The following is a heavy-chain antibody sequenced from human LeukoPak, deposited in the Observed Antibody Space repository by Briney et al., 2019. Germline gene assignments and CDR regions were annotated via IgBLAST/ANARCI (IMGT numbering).Heavy chain of an antibody. CDR2: ISGSGGST. V-gene: IGHV3-23*01. D-gene: IGHD5-18*01. J-gene: IGHJ4*02. CDR1: GFTFSSYA. Sequence: GGSLRLSCAASGFTFSSYAMSWDRQAPGKGREWVSAISGSGGSTYYADSVKGRFTISRDNSKNTLYLQMNSLRAEDTAVYYCARDGYSFGHDFDYWGQGTLVTVSS. CDR3: ARDGYSFGHDFDY.